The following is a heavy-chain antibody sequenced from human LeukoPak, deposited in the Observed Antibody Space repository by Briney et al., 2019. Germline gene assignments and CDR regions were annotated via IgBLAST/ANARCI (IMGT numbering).Heavy chain of an antibody. Sequence: PSETLSLTCVVYGGSFSGYYWSWIRQPPGKGLEWIGSIYYSGSTYYNPSLKSRVTISVDTSKNQFSLKLSSVTAADTAVYYCARDRRRGYSYGSDPPLYWGQGTLDTVSS. V-gene: IGHV4-34*01. J-gene: IGHJ4*02. D-gene: IGHD5-18*01. CDR3: ARDRRRGYSYGSDPPLY. CDR2: IYYSGST. CDR1: GGSFSGYY.